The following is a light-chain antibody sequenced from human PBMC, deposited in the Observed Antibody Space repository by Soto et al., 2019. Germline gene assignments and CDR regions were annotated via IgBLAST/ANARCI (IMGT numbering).Light chain of an antibody. CDR2: EVS. J-gene: IGLJ1*01. CDR3: SSYAGRYNFYV. Sequence: QSVLTQPPSASGSPGQSVTISCTGTSSDVGGHNFVSWYQHHPGKAPKLMIYEVSKRPSGVPDRFSASKSGNTASLTVSGLQAEDEADYYCSSYAGRYNFYVFGTGTKLTVL. CDR1: SSDVGGHNF. V-gene: IGLV2-8*01.